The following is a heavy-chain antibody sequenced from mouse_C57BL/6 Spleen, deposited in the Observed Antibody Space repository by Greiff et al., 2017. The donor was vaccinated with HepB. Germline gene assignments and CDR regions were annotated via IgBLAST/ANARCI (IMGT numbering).Heavy chain of an antibody. CDR1: GYTFTSYW. Sequence: QVQLQQPGAELVMPGASVKLSCKASGYTFTSYWMHWVKQRPGQGLEWIGEIDPSDSYTNYNQKFKGKSTLTVDKSSSTAYMQLSSLTSEDSAVYYSARGGRDFEVWGTGTTVTVSS. CDR2: IDPSDSYT. V-gene: IGHV1-69*01. J-gene: IGHJ1*03. CDR3: ARGGRDFEV.